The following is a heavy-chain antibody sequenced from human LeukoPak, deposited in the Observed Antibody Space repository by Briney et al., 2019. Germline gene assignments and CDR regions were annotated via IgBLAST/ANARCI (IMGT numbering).Heavy chain of an antibody. J-gene: IGHJ4*02. V-gene: IGHV3-66*01. CDR3: ARDGSNFYFDY. Sequence: GGSLRLSCAASGFIFSSNHMNWVRQTPGKGLECVSIIYINAGTTHYADSVKGRFIISRDNSENTVYLQMNNLRADDSAVYYCARDGSNFYFDYWGQGALVTASS. CDR2: IYINAGTT. D-gene: IGHD5-24*01. CDR1: GFIFSSNH.